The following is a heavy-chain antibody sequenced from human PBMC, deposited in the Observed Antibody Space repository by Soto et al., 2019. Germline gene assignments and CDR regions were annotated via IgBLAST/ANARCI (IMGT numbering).Heavy chain of an antibody. CDR3: ATDRVESRLAGTKPFDY. Sequence: EVQLLESGGGLVQPGGSLRLSCAASGFTLSDYAMSWVRQAPGKGLEWVSVFIGSGGSTYYADSVKGRFTISRDNSKNTLYLQMSRLRAEDTAVYDCATDRVESRLAGTKPFDYWGQGTLVTVSS. J-gene: IGHJ4*02. V-gene: IGHV3-23*01. CDR2: FIGSGGST. CDR1: GFTLSDYA. D-gene: IGHD6-19*01.